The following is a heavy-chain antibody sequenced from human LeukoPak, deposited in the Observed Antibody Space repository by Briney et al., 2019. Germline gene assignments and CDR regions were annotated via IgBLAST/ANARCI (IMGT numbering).Heavy chain of an antibody. CDR2: LSGSGEII. J-gene: IGHJ5*02. CDR3: ARAGQNNWFDP. Sequence: GGSLKLSCAASGFTFSDYYMSWVRQAPGKGLEWVSFLSGSGEIIYYADSVKGRFTISRDNAKNSLYLQMNSLRAEDTAVYHCARAGQNNWFDPWGQGTLVTVSS. CDR1: GFTFSDYY. V-gene: IGHV3-11*01.